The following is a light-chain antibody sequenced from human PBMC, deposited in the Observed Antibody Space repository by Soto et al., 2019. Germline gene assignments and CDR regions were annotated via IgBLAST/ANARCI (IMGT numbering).Light chain of an antibody. Sequence: DIVMTQSPDSLAVSLGERAIINCKSSQTIFYSPNNYNYLAWYQQTPGQPPKLLIYWASTRESGVPDRFRGSGSGTDFTLTIYSLQAEDVAVYYCQQYYSTPITFGQGTRQEMK. V-gene: IGKV4-1*01. CDR3: QQYYSTPIT. CDR1: QTIFYSPNNYNY. CDR2: WAS. J-gene: IGKJ5*01.